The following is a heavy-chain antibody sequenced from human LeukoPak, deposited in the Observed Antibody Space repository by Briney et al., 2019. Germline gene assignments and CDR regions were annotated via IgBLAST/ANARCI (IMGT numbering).Heavy chain of an antibody. CDR1: GFTFSSYS. CDR3: ARVERWLQRAYYYGMDV. V-gene: IGHV3-21*01. Sequence: RGGSLRLSCGASGFTFSSYSMNWVRQAPGKGLEWVSSISSSSSYIYYADSVKGRFTISRDNAKNSLYLQMNSLRAEDTAVYYCARVERWLQRAYYYGMDVWGQGTTVTVSS. CDR2: ISSSSSYI. J-gene: IGHJ6*02. D-gene: IGHD5-24*01.